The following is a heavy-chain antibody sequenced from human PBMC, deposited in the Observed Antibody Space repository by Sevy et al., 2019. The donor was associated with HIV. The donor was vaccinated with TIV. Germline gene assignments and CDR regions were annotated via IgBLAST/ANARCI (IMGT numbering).Heavy chain of an antibody. V-gene: IGHV3-7*01. Sequence: GGSLRLSCAASGFIFSSYWMSWVRQAPGKGLEWVANINQEGSEKHYADSGKGRFSISRDNAKNSLYVQMKSLRADDTAVYYCARGGCSSTRCYQVGDWFDSWGQGALVTVSS. CDR1: GFIFSSYW. CDR3: ARGGCSSTRCYQVGDWFDS. J-gene: IGHJ5*01. D-gene: IGHD2-2*01. CDR2: INQEGSEK.